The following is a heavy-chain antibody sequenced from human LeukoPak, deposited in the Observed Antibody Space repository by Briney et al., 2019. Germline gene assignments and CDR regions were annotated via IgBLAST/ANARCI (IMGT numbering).Heavy chain of an antibody. J-gene: IGHJ6*04. CDR3: ARVYCSSTSCSPLAIYYYYGMDV. CDR1: GFTFSSYA. V-gene: IGHV3-30*04. D-gene: IGHD2-2*01. Sequence: GRSLRLSCAASGFTFSSYAMHWVRQAPGKGLEWVAVISYDGSNKYYADSVKGRSTISRDNSKNTLYLQMNSLRAEDTAVYYCARVYCSSTSCSPLAIYYYYGMDVWGKGTTVTVSS. CDR2: ISYDGSNK.